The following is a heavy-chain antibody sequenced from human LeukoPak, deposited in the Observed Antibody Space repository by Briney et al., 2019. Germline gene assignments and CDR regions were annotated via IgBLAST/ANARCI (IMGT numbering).Heavy chain of an antibody. D-gene: IGHD6-13*01. CDR1: GGSISSYY. CDR2: IYYSGST. J-gene: IGHJ3*02. CDR3: ARVAAPKQQLVDDAFDI. Sequence: SETLSLTCTVSGGSISSYYWSWIRQPPGKGLEWIGYIYYSGSTNYNPSLKSRVTISVDTSKNQFSLKLSSVTAADTAVYYCARVAAPKQQLVDDAFDIWGQGTMVTVSS. V-gene: IGHV4-59*01.